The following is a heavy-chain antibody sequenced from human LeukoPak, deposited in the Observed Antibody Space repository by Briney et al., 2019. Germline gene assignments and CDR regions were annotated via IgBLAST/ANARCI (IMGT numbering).Heavy chain of an antibody. D-gene: IGHD6-13*01. Sequence: SETLSLTCAVYGGSFSGYYWSWIRQPPGKGLEWIGGINHSESTNYNPSLKSRVTISVDTSKSQFSLKLSSVTAADTAVYYCARAQQLYYFDYWGQGTLVTVSS. CDR2: INHSEST. J-gene: IGHJ4*02. CDR3: ARAQQLYYFDY. V-gene: IGHV4-34*01. CDR1: GGSFSGYY.